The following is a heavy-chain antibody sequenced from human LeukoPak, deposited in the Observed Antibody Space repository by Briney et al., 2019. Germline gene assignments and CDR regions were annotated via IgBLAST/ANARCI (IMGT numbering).Heavy chain of an antibody. V-gene: IGHV4-34*01. Sequence: SETLSLTCAVYGGSFSGYYWSWIRQPPGKGLEWIGEINHSGSTNYNPSLKSRVTISVDTSKNQFSLKLSSVTAADTAVYYCAGARAGEYYDRDYWGQGTLVTVSS. CDR1: GGSFSGYY. CDR3: AGARAGEYYDRDY. CDR2: INHSGST. J-gene: IGHJ4*02. D-gene: IGHD3-22*01.